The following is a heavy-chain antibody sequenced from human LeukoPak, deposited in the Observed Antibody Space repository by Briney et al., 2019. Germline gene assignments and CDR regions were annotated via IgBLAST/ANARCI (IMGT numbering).Heavy chain of an antibody. CDR1: GFSFSNYA. V-gene: IGHV3-23*01. D-gene: IGHD3-10*01. CDR3: ATGAMDQGSNVDY. J-gene: IGHJ4*02. CDR2: IRGSPTKT. Sequence: GGSLTLSCAASGFSFSNYAMSWVRQAPGKGLEWLSAIRGSPTKTYYADSVEGRFTVSRDDSKNTLYLQMNSLRDEDTALYYCATGAMDQGSNVDYWGQGTLVTVSS.